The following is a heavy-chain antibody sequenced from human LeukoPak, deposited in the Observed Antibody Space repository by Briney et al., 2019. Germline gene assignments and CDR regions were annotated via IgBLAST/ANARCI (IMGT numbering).Heavy chain of an antibody. CDR1: GFTFSSYS. V-gene: IGHV3-21*01. Sequence: GGSLRLSCAASGFTFSSYSMNWVRQAPGKGLEWVSSISSSSSYIYYADSVKGRFTISRDNAKNSLYLQMNSLRAEDTAVYYCAKDRESLVVVPAYNDYWGQGTLVTVSS. J-gene: IGHJ4*02. CDR2: ISSSSSYI. CDR3: AKDRESLVVVPAYNDY. D-gene: IGHD2-2*01.